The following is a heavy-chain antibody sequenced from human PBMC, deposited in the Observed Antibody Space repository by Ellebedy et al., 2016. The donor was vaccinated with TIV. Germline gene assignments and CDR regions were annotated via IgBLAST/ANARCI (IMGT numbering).Heavy chain of an antibody. D-gene: IGHD2-2*01. CDR1: GGSFSGYY. V-gene: IGHV4-59*01. J-gene: IGHJ6*02. CDR3: ARGVVPAAINYYYYYGMDV. Sequence: SETLSLXXAVYGGSFSGYYWSWIRQPPGKGLEWIGYIYYSGSTNYNPSLKSRVTISVDTSKNQFSLKLSSVTAADTAVYYCARGVVPAAINYYYYYGMDVWGQGTTVTVSS. CDR2: IYYSGST.